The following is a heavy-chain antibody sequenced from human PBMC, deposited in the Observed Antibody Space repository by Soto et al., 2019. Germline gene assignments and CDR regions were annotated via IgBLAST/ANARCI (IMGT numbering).Heavy chain of an antibody. J-gene: IGHJ6*02. D-gene: IGHD2-15*01. CDR1: GDTVSSNSVA. V-gene: IGHV6-1*01. Sequence: SQTRSLTCVGSGDTVSSNSVAWNWVRQSPSRGLEWLGRTYYRSRWYSDYAVSVRSRIDINADTSKNQVSLQLNSVTPEDTAVYYCARSEEDSDYYYYGMDVWGQGTTVT. CDR2: TYYRSRWYS. CDR3: ARSEEDSDYYYYGMDV.